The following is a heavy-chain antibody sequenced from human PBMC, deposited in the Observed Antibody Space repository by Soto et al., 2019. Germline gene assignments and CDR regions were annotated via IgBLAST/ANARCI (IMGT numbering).Heavy chain of an antibody. CDR3: ARLRGGCPADF. D-gene: IGHD3-16*01. CDR2: IYYRGNT. CDR1: GGSISSGTYY. Sequence: SETLSLTCTVSGGSISSGTYYWGWIRQPPGKGLEWMGSIYYRGNTYYNPSLRSRITISVDTSRNQFSLALSSVTAADTAVYFCARLRGGCPADFWGQGTLVTVSS. J-gene: IGHJ4*02. V-gene: IGHV4-39*01.